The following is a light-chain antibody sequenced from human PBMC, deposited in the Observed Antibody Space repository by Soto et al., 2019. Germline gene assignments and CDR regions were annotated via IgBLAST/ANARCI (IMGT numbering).Light chain of an antibody. J-gene: IGLJ1*01. V-gene: IGLV2-14*01. Sequence: QSALTQPASVSGSPGLSITISCTGTSGDVGGYNYVSWYRQSSGKAPKLMIYEVSNRPSGVSNRFSGSKSGNTASLTISGLQGEDEAYYFCSSYTSSSTFVFGTGTKVTVL. CDR2: EVS. CDR1: SGDVGGYNY. CDR3: SSYTSSSTFV.